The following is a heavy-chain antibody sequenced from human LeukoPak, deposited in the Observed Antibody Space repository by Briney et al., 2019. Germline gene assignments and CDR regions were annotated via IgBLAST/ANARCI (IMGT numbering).Heavy chain of an antibody. J-gene: IGHJ4*02. CDR2: IYSGGTT. V-gene: IGHV3-53*01. Sequence: GGSLRLSCAASGFIVSSNYMYWVRQAPGKGLEWVSDIYSGGTTNYADSVKGRFTISRDNSKNTLYLQMNSLRAEDTAVYYCARALPDYYYDSSGYYQYYFDYWGQGTLVTVSS. CDR3: ARALPDYYYDSSGYYQYYFDY. CDR1: GFIVSSNY. D-gene: IGHD3-22*01.